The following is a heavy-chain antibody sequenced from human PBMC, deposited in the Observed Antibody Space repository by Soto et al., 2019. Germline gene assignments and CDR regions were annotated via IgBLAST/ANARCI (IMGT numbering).Heavy chain of an antibody. D-gene: IGHD3-10*01. V-gene: IGHV1-69*12. CDR3: ARQGSNEYYYYGMDV. CDR2: IIRIFGTP. Sequence: QVQLVQSGAEVKKPGSSVKVSCKASGGTFSSYAINWLRQAPGQGLEWMGGIIRIFGTPDYAQRFQGRVTINADESTSTAYMELSSLRSEDTALYYCARQGSNEYYYYGMDVWGQGTTVTVSS. CDR1: GGTFSSYA. J-gene: IGHJ6*02.